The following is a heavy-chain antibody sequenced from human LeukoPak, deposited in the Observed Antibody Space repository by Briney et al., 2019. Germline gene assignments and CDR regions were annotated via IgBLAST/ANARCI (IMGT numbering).Heavy chain of an antibody. CDR2: LSGAGGSA. J-gene: IGHJ4*02. CDR3: AKDPVVVPAAAPRGVVGYYFDY. D-gene: IGHD2-2*01. CDR1: GFTFSNYV. Sequence: GGSLRLSCAASGFTFSNYVMSWVRQAPGKGLEWVLALSGAGGSAYYADSVKGRFTVSRDNSKHTLYLQMNSLRVDDTAVYYCAKDPVVVPAAAPRGVVGYYFDYWGQGTLVTVSS. V-gene: IGHV3-23*01.